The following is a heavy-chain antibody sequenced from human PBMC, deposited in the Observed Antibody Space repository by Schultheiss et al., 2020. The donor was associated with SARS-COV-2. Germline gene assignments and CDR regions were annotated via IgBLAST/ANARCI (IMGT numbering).Heavy chain of an antibody. J-gene: IGHJ6*03. CDR2: IIPIFGTA. D-gene: IGHD4-23*01. CDR1: GGTFSSYA. Sequence: SVKVSCKASGGTFSSYAISWVRQAPGQGLEWMGGIIPIFGTANYAQKFQGRVTITADESTSTAYMELSSLRSEDTAVYYCAREDPNSYYMDVWGKGTTVTVSS. CDR3: AREDPNSYYMDV. V-gene: IGHV1-69*13.